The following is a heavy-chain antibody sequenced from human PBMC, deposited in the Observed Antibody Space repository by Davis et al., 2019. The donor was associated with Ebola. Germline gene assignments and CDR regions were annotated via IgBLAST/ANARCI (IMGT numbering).Heavy chain of an antibody. CDR2: IYYSGST. V-gene: IGHV4-61*01. Sequence: GSLRLSCTVSGGSVSSGSYYWSWIRQPPGKGLEWIGYIYYSGSTNYNPSLKSRVTISVDTSKNQFSLKLSSVTAADTAVYYCARGVLRFLEYGMDVWGQGTTVTVSS. J-gene: IGHJ6*02. CDR3: ARGVLRFLEYGMDV. CDR1: GGSVSSGSYY. D-gene: IGHD3-3*01.